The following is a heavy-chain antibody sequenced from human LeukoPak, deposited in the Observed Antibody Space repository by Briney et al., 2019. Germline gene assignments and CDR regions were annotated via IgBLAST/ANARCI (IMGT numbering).Heavy chain of an antibody. D-gene: IGHD2-8*01. Sequence: ASVKVSCKASGGTFSSYTITWVRQAPGQGLEWMGWISAYNGNTNYAQKLQGRVTMTTDTSTSTAYMELRSLRSDDTAVYYCARDRGTKLDYWGQGTLVTVSS. CDR2: ISAYNGNT. CDR3: ARDRGTKLDY. CDR1: GGTFSSYT. J-gene: IGHJ4*02. V-gene: IGHV1-18*01.